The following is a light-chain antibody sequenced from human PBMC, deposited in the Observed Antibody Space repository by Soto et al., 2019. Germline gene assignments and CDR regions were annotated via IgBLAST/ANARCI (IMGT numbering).Light chain of an antibody. CDR2: DAS. CDR3: QQRSNWL. V-gene: IGKV3-11*01. Sequence: EIVLTQSPATLSLSPGERATLSCRASQSVSSYLAWYQQKPGQAPRLLIYDASNRATCIPARFSGSGSVTDFTLTISSLEPEDFAVYYCQQRSNWLFGGGTKVEIK. J-gene: IGKJ4*01. CDR1: QSVSSY.